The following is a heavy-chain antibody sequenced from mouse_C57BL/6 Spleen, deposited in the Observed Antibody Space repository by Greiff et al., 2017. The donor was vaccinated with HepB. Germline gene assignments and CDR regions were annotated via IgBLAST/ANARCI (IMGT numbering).Heavy chain of an antibody. CDR1: GYTFTDYN. CDR3: ARSSRLRHYFDY. Sequence: VQLQQSGPELVKPGASVKIPCKASGYTFTDYNMDWVKQSHGKSLEWIGDINPNNGGTIYNQKFKGKATLTVDKSSSTAYMELRSLTSEDTAVYYCARSSRLRHYFDYWGQGTTLTVSS. CDR2: INPNNGGT. V-gene: IGHV1-18*01. J-gene: IGHJ2*01. D-gene: IGHD2-2*01.